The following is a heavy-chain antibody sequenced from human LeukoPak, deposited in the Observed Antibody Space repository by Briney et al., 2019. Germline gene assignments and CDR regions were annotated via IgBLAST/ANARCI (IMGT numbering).Heavy chain of an antibody. Sequence: GGSLRLSCAASGFTFSSYWMSWVRQAPGKGLEWMALVSYDGTNKFYTDSVMGRFTVSRDNSKNMLYLQMSSLRTEDTGVYYCASSPSSYFDYWGQGTLVTVSS. V-gene: IGHV3-30-3*01. D-gene: IGHD6-19*01. CDR2: VSYDGTNK. CDR3: ASSPSSYFDY. CDR1: GFTFSSYW. J-gene: IGHJ4*02.